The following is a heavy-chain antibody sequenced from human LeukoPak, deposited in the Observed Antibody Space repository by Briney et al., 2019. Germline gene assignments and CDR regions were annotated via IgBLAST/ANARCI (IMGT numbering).Heavy chain of an antibody. Sequence: GRSLRLSCAASGFTFDDYAMHWVRQAPGKGLEWVSGINWNSGTIGYADSVRGRFTISRDNAKNSLYLQMNSLRAEDMALYYCARAPDLVVIPTNTYFDYWGQGTLVTASS. CDR3: ARAPDLVVIPTNTYFDY. CDR1: GFTFDDYA. CDR2: INWNSGTI. V-gene: IGHV3-9*03. D-gene: IGHD2-21*01. J-gene: IGHJ4*02.